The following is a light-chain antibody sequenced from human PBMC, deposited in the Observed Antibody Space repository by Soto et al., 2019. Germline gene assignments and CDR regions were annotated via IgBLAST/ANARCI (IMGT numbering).Light chain of an antibody. CDR2: AAS. Sequence: DIQMTQSPSSLSASVGDRVTITCRASQTINTFLNWYQQKPGKAPKLLIYAASSLQSGVPSRFSGSGSGTDFTLTISSLQPEDFATYFCQESYSMPFTFGPGTKVDIK. CDR3: QESYSMPFT. CDR1: QTINTF. V-gene: IGKV1-39*01. J-gene: IGKJ3*01.